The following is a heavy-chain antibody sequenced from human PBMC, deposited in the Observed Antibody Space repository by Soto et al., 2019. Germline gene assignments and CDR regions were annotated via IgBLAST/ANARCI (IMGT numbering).Heavy chain of an antibody. J-gene: IGHJ4*02. V-gene: IGHV1-8*01. CDR2: MKPNSGNR. Sequence: QVQLVQSGAEVKKPGASVKVSCKASGYTFTSYDINWVRQATGQGLEWMGWMKPNSGNRGYAQKFQGRVTMTRNTSISTAYMELSSLRSEDTAVYYCARGLYCSSTSCQGQWGQGTLVTVSS. CDR1: GYTFTSYD. D-gene: IGHD2-2*01. CDR3: ARGLYCSSTSCQGQ.